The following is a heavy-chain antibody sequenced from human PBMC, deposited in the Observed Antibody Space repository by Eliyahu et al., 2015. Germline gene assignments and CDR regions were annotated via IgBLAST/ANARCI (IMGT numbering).Heavy chain of an antibody. CDR2: IESESNGGAA. D-gene: IGHD1-7*01. J-gene: IGHJ4*02. CDR1: GVTPSYTW. V-gene: IGHV3-15*04. Sequence: EVQLVESGGGLVKPGGSLRLSCAASGVTPSYTWMTWVRQAPGKGLEWGGHIESESNGGAADYTAPVKGRFTISRDDSKNVLYLEMNSLKIEDTAVYYCVGNYLGNWGQGTLVTVSS. CDR3: VGNYLGN.